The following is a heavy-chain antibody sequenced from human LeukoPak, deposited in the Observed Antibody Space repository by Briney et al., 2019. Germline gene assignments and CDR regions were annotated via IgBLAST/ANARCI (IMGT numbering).Heavy chain of an antibody. CDR2: ISGSGGST. J-gene: IGHJ4*02. CDR1: GFTFSSYA. Sequence: GGSLRLSCAASGFTFSSYAMSWVRQAPGKGLEWVSAISGSGGSTYYADSVKGRFTISRDNSKNTLYLQMNSLRAEDTAVYYCAPRITFFGVFIIPPFYFDYGGQGTRVTVSS. D-gene: IGHD3-3*01. V-gene: IGHV3-23*01. CDR3: APRITFFGVFIIPPFYFDY.